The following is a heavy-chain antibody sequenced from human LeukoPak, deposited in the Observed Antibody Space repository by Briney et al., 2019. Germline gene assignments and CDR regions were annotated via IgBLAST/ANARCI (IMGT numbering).Heavy chain of an antibody. Sequence: SESLSLTCTVSGGSISSYYWSWIRQPPGKGLEWIGYIYYSGSTNYNPSLKSRVTISVDTSKNQFSLKLSSVTAADTAVYYCARLPPFEGSSGWYPFDYWGQGTLVTVSS. CDR3: ARLPPFEGSSGWYPFDY. J-gene: IGHJ4*02. CDR2: IYYSGST. D-gene: IGHD6-19*01. V-gene: IGHV4-59*01. CDR1: GGSISSYY.